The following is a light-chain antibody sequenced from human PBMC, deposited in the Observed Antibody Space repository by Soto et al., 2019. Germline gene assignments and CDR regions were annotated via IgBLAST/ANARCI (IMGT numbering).Light chain of an antibody. V-gene: IGLV1-44*01. CDR2: SNN. Sequence: QSVLTQPPSASGTPGQRVTISCSGSSSNIGSNTVNWYQQLPGTAPKLLIYSNNQRPSGVPDRFSGSKSGTSASLAISGLQSEDEADYYCAEWDGSLNGVVFGGGTKLTVL. J-gene: IGLJ2*01. CDR1: SSNIGSNT. CDR3: AEWDGSLNGVV.